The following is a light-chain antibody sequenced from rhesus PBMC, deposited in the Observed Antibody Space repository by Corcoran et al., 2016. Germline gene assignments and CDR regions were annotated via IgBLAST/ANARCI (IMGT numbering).Light chain of an antibody. V-gene: IGKV3S9*01. Sequence: EIVMTQSPATLSVSPGERATLSCRASQSVSSYVVWYQQKPEQAPRLLIYGASSRATGIPDRFSGSGSGTDVTLTISSLEPEDCAVYYCQQYSNWPHSFGQGTKVEIK. CDR2: GAS. J-gene: IGKJ2*01. CDR3: QQYSNWPHS. CDR1: QSVSSY.